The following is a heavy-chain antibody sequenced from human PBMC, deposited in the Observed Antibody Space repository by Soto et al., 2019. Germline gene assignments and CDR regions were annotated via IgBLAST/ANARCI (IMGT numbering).Heavy chain of an antibody. CDR3: AHIVVAGLGYYFDY. J-gene: IGHJ4*02. Sequence: QITLKESGPTLVKPTQTLTLTCTFSGFSLSSTRMAVGWIRQPPGKALEWLALIYWVDDKRNSPFLKSRLTVTKDTSKNQVVLTMSNMDPVDTARYYCAHIVVAGLGYYFDYWGQGTLVTVSS. CDR2: IYWVDDK. D-gene: IGHD6-19*01. V-gene: IGHV2-5*02. CDR1: GFSLSSTRMA.